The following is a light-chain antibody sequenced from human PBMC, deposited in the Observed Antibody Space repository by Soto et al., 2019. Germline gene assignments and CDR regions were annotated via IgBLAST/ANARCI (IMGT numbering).Light chain of an antibody. CDR1: SGCSNYK. V-gene: IGLV9-49*01. Sequence: QSVLTQPPSASASLGASVTLTCTLSSGCSNYKVDWYQQRPGKGPRFVMRVGTGGIVGSKGDGIPDRFSVLGSGLNRYLTIKNIQEEDESDYHCGADHGSGSNFVVFGGGTKVTVL. J-gene: IGLJ2*01. CDR3: GADHGSGSNFVV. CDR2: VGTGGIVG.